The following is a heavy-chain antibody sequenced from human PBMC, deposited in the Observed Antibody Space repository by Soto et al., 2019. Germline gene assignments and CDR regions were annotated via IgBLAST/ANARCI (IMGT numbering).Heavy chain of an antibody. J-gene: IGHJ4*02. CDR2: IGTSGDT. V-gene: IGHV3-23*01. CDR3: AKGGISTTGLDY. CDR1: GFTFSRSA. D-gene: IGHD6-13*01. Sequence: GGSLRLSCEASGFTFSRSAMTWVRQAPGLGLEWVSTIGTSGDTYYADSVEGRFSISRDNSKNTLFLHMSSLRAEDTAVYKCAKGGISTTGLDYWGQGARVTVAS.